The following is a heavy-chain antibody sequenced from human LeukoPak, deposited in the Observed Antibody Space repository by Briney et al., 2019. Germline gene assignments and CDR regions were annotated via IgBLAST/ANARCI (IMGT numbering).Heavy chain of an antibody. J-gene: IGHJ3*02. Sequence: GGSLRLSCAASGFRFSSYAMTWVRQAPGKGLEWVSAISNSGDNTYYADSVKGRFTISRDNSKNTLYLQMDSLRAEDTAVYYCARELTIFGVVIQRYDTFDIWGQGTMVTVSS. CDR3: ARELTIFGVVIQRYDTFDI. D-gene: IGHD3-3*01. CDR2: ISNSGDNT. V-gene: IGHV3-23*01. CDR1: GFRFSSYA.